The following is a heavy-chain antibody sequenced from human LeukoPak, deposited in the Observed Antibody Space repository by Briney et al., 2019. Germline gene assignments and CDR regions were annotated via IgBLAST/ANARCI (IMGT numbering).Heavy chain of an antibody. D-gene: IGHD6-19*01. Sequence: GGSLRLSCAASGFTFSSYWMSWVRQAPGKGLEWVANIKQDGSEKYYVDSVKGRFTISRDNAKNTLYLQMNSLRAEDTAVYYCAKIQWLVSGYFDYWGQGTLVTVSS. CDR1: GFTFSSYW. V-gene: IGHV3-7*03. CDR2: IKQDGSEK. J-gene: IGHJ4*02. CDR3: AKIQWLVSGYFDY.